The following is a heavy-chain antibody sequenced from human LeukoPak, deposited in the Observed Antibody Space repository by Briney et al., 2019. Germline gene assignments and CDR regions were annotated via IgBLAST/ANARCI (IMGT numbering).Heavy chain of an antibody. CDR3: ARATRFWGDDAFDI. D-gene: IGHD3-16*01. CDR2: IYTSGST. V-gene: IGHV4-4*07. Sequence: SETLSLTCTVSGGSISSYYWSRIRQPAGKGLEWIGRIYTSGSTNYNPSLKSRVTVSVDTSKNQFSLKLSSVTAADTAVYYCARATRFWGDDAFDIWGQGTMVTVSS. CDR1: GGSISSYY. J-gene: IGHJ3*02.